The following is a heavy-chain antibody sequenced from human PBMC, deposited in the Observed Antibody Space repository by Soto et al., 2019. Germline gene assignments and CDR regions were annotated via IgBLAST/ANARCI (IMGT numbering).Heavy chain of an antibody. Sequence: SETLSLTCAVSGGSISSGGYSWSWIRQPPGKGLEWIGYIYHSGSTYYNPSLKSRVTISVDRSKNQFSLKLSSVTAADTAVYYCARVTGIAAAGTWVGAFDYWGQGTLVTVSS. V-gene: IGHV4-30-2*01. D-gene: IGHD6-13*01. J-gene: IGHJ4*02. CDR2: IYHSGST. CDR1: GGSISSGGYS. CDR3: ARVTGIAAAGTWVGAFDY.